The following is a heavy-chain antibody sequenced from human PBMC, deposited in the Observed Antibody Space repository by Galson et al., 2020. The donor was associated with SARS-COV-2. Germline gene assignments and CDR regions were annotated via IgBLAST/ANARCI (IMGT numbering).Heavy chain of an antibody. J-gene: IGHJ4*02. V-gene: IGHV3-7*03. D-gene: IGHD2-15*01. CDR1: GFTFSSYW. Sequence: GESLKISCAASGFTFSSYWMSWVRQAPGKGLEWVANIKQDGSEKYYVDSVKGRFTISRDNAKNSLYLQMNSLRAEDTAVYYCARDAYCSGGSCYFPGVDYWGQGTLVTVSS. CDR3: ARDAYCSGGSCYFPGVDY. CDR2: IKQDGSEK.